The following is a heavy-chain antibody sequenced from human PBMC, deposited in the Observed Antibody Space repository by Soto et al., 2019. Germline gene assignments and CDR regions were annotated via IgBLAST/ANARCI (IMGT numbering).Heavy chain of an antibody. CDR3: AREVVPTAPGYFDY. Sequence: QVQVVQSGAEVKKPGASVKVSCKASGYTFSSYYIHWVRQAPGQGLEWMGIINARDGGITYAQKFQGRVTMTRDTSTSTVYMELNSLRSEDTAVYYCAREVVPTAPGYFDYWGQGTLVTVSS. J-gene: IGHJ4*02. V-gene: IGHV1-46*01. D-gene: IGHD2-2*01. CDR1: GYTFSSYY. CDR2: INARDGGI.